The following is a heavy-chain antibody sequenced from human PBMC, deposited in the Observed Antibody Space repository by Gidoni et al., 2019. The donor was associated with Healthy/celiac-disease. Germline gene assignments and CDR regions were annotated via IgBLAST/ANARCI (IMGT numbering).Heavy chain of an antibody. J-gene: IGHJ4*02. D-gene: IGHD4-4*01. CDR1: GGSCRGYY. CDR3: ARVGGSYSNKLYYFDY. V-gene: IGHV4-34*01. CDR2: INHSGST. Sequence: QVQLPLLGAGLFKPSETQSLTCAVYGGSCRGYYWSWSRQPSGRGLEWIGEINHSGSTNYNPSLKSLVTISVDTSKNQFSLKLSSVTAADTAVYYCARVGGSYSNKLYYFDYWGQGTLVTVSS.